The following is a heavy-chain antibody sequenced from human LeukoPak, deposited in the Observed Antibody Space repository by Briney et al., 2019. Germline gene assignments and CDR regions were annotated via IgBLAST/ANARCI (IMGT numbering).Heavy chain of an antibody. V-gene: IGHV4-4*07. J-gene: IGHJ4*02. Sequence: PSETLSLTCTVYGGSFSGYYWSWIRQPAGKGLEWIGRIYTSGSTNYNPSLKSRVTISVDTSKNQFSLKLSSVTAADTAVYYRARGGLGIFGVVGGFDYWGQGTLVTVSS. CDR3: ARGGLGIFGVVGGFDY. CDR1: GGSFSGYY. D-gene: IGHD3-3*01. CDR2: IYTSGST.